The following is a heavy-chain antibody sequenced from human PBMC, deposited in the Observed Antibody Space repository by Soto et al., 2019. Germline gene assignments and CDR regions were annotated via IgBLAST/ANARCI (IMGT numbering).Heavy chain of an antibody. J-gene: IGHJ6*03. Sequence: SETLSLTCAVSGGSISSGGYYWSWIRQHPGKGLEWIGYIYYSGSTYYNPSLKSRVTISVDTSKNQFSLKLSSVTAADTAVYYCARDVGYYYYYMDVWGKGTTVTVSS. CDR1: GGSISSGGYY. CDR2: IYYSGST. V-gene: IGHV4-31*11. D-gene: IGHD3-16*01. CDR3: ARDVGYYYYYMDV.